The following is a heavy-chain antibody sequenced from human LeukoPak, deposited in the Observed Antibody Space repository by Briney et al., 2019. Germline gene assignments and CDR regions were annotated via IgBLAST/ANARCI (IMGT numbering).Heavy chain of an antibody. V-gene: IGHV4-30-2*01. D-gene: IGHD6-13*01. Sequence: SQTLSLTCAVSGGSISSGGYSWSWIRQPPGKGLGWIGYIYHSGSTYYNPSLKSRVTISVDRSKNQFSLKLSSVTAADTAVYYCARVPLSSWYYFDYWGQGTLVTVSS. J-gene: IGHJ4*02. CDR3: ARVPLSSWYYFDY. CDR2: IYHSGST. CDR1: GGSISSGGYS.